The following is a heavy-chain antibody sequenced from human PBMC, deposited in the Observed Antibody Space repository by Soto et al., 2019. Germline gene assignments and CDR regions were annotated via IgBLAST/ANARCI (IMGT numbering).Heavy chain of an antibody. CDR3: ARHPRIYDSSGYFDAFDI. Sequence: GESLKNSCKGSGYSFTSYWISWVRQMPGKGLEWMGRIDPSDSYTNYSPSFQGHVTISADKSISTAYLQWSSLKASDTAMYYCARHPRIYDSSGYFDAFDIWGQGTMVT. CDR1: GYSFTSYW. D-gene: IGHD3-22*01. V-gene: IGHV5-10-1*01. J-gene: IGHJ3*02. CDR2: IDPSDSYT.